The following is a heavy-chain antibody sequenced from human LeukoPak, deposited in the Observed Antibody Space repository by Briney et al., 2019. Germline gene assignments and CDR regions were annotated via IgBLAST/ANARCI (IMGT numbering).Heavy chain of an antibody. CDR3: ANNYYDSSGYQHDY. V-gene: IGHV1-69*13. J-gene: IGHJ4*02. CDR2: IIPIFGTA. D-gene: IGHD3-22*01. CDR1: GGTFSSYA. Sequence: ASVRVSCKASGGTFSSYAISWVRQAPGQGLEWMGGIIPIFGTANYAQKFQGRVTITADESTSTAYMELSSLRSEDTAVYYCANNYYDSSGYQHDYRGQGTLVTVSS.